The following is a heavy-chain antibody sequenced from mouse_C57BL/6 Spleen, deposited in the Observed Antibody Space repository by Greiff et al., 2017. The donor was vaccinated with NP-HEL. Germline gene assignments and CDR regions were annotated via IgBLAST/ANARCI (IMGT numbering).Heavy chain of an antibody. CDR1: GFTFSDYG. CDR2: ISSGSSTT. J-gene: IGHJ3*01. V-gene: IGHV5-17*01. D-gene: IGHD1-1*01. CDR3: ARPYYYGGFAY. Sequence: EVNLVESGGGLVKPGGSLKLSCAASGFTFSDYGMHWVRQAPEKGLEWVAYISSGSSTTYYADTVKGRFTIARDNATNTLFLQLTSLRSEDTAMYYCARPYYYGGFAYWGQGTLVTVSA.